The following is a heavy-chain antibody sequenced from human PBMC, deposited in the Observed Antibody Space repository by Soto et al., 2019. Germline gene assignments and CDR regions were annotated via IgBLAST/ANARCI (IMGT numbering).Heavy chain of an antibody. CDR1: GYTFTSYD. V-gene: IGHV1-8*01. J-gene: IGHJ6*02. Sequence: ASVKVSCKASGYTFTSYDINWVRQATGQGLEWMGWMNPNSGNTGYAQKFQGRVTMTRNTSISTAYMELSSLRSEDTAVYYCARDATMVRGVILSNYYGMDVWGPGTTVTV. CDR3: ARDATMVRGVILSNYYGMDV. CDR2: MNPNSGNT. D-gene: IGHD3-10*01.